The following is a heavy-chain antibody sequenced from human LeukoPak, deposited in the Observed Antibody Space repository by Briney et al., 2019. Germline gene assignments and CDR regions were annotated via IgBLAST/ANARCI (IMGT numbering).Heavy chain of an antibody. D-gene: IGHD3-22*01. CDR1: GFTFDDYA. V-gene: IGHV3-9*01. CDR3: AKVYDSSGTDY. Sequence: PGGSLRLSCAASGFTFDDYAMHWVRQAPGKGLEWVSGISWNSGSIGYADSVKGRFTISRDNAKNSLYPQMNSLRAEDTALYYCAKVYDSSGTDYWGQGTLVTVSS. J-gene: IGHJ4*02. CDR2: ISWNSGSI.